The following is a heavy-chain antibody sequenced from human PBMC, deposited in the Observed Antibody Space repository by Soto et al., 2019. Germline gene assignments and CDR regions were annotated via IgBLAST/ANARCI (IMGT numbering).Heavy chain of an antibody. CDR1: GFALSTRGVG. CDR2: IYWHDEK. Sequence: QITLKESGPTLVKPTQNLTLTCTCSGFALSTRGVGVGWIRQPPGKALEWLALIYWHDEKRYNPSLKSRLTITKDTSKNQVVLTMTNVDPVDTGTYYCAHRHPSAVGTDRYCFGSWGQGSLVAVSS. J-gene: IGHJ5*01. V-gene: IGHV2-5*01. CDR3: AHRHPSAVGTDRYCFGS. D-gene: IGHD6-13*01.